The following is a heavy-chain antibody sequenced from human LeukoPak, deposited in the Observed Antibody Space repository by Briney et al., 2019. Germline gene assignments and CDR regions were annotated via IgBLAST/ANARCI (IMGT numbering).Heavy chain of an antibody. CDR1: GGTFSSYA. D-gene: IGHD3-22*01. V-gene: IGHV1-69*13. Sequence: SVKVSCKASGGTFSSYAISWVRQAPGQGLEWIGGIIPIFGTANYAQKFQGRVTITADESTSTAYMELSSLRSEDTAVYYRARHYYVSIGYYYARLGFDYWGQGTLVTVSS. J-gene: IGHJ4*02. CDR3: ARHYYVSIGYYYARLGFDY. CDR2: IIPIFGTA.